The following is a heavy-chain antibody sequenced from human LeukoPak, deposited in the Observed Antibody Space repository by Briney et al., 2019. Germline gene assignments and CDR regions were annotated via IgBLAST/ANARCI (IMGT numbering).Heavy chain of an antibody. J-gene: IGHJ3*02. CDR1: GFTFSSYW. CDR3: ARDALVILQAFDI. V-gene: IGHV3-7*01. D-gene: IGHD2-21*01. CDR2: IKQDGSEK. Sequence: GGSLRLSCAASGFTFSSYWMSWVRQAPGKGLEWVADIKQDGSEKYYADSVKGRFTISRDNAKNSLYLQMNSLRAEDTAVYYCARDALVILQAFDIWGQGTMVTVSS.